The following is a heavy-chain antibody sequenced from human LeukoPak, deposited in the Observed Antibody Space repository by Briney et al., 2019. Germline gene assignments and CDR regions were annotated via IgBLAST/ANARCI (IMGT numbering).Heavy chain of an antibody. CDR2: IYSGGST. J-gene: IGHJ4*02. CDR1: GFTVSNNY. CDR3: ARLGYYYGSSGYYHFDY. Sequence: GSLRLSCAASGFTVSNNYMSWVRQAPGKGLEWVSVIYSGGSTYYADSVKGRFTISRDNSKNTLYLQMNSLRGEDTAVYYCARLGYYYGSSGYYHFDYWGQGTLVTVSS. D-gene: IGHD3-22*01. V-gene: IGHV3-66*04.